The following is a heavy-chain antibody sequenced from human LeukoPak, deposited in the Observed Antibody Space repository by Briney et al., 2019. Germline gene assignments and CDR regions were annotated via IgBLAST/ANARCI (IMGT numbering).Heavy chain of an antibody. CDR1: GFTFSSYS. J-gene: IGHJ4*02. Sequence: GGSLRLSCAASGFTFSSYSMNWVRQAPGKGLEWVSSLCSGSIYIFYADSVKGRYTISRDDAKNSLYLQMNSLRVEDTAVYYCARNQTPRYDSSGYSDYWGQGTLVTVSS. CDR2: LCSGSIYI. D-gene: IGHD3-22*01. V-gene: IGHV3-21*06. CDR3: ARNQTPRYDSSGYSDY.